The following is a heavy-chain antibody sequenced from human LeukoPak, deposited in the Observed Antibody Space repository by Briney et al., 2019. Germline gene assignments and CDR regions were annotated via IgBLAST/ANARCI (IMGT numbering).Heavy chain of an antibody. CDR3: ARVLYCGGDCS. CDR1: GFTFSTDW. V-gene: IGHV3-74*01. Sequence: PGGSLRLSCVDSGFTFSTDWMHWVRQAPGEGLVWVSRINGDGSSTSYADSVKGRLTISRDNGKNTLYLQMNSLRAEDTAVYYCARVLYCGGDCSWGQGTLVTVSS. J-gene: IGHJ4*02. D-gene: IGHD2-21*02. CDR2: INGDGSST.